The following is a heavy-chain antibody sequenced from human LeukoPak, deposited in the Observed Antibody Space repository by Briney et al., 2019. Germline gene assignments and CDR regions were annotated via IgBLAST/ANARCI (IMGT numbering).Heavy chain of an antibody. D-gene: IGHD6-19*01. Sequence: GGSLRLSCAASGFTFSDYYMSWIRQAPGKGLEWVSYISSSGSTIYNADSVKGRFTISRDNAKNSLYLQMNSLRAEDTAVYYCARDLGQWLVKAYWYFDLWGRGTLVTVSS. CDR2: ISSSGSTI. J-gene: IGHJ2*01. CDR3: ARDLGQWLVKAYWYFDL. V-gene: IGHV3-11*01. CDR1: GFTFSDYY.